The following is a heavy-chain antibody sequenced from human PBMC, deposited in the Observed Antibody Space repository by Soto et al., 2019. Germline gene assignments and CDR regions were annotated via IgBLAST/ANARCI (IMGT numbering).Heavy chain of an antibody. D-gene: IGHD1-20*01. CDR3: VSQRTTGITQAYFDS. J-gene: IGHJ4*02. Sequence: PAETLSLTCTVSGGSVTNSSYYWGWIRHSPGKGLEWIGSVYYIGRSYSKSSVKSRVTISVDTSKNQFSLNLNSVTAPDTAVYFCVSQRTTGITQAYFDSWGRGASVTVS. V-gene: IGHV4-39*01. CDR1: GGSVTNSSYY. CDR2: VYYIGRS.